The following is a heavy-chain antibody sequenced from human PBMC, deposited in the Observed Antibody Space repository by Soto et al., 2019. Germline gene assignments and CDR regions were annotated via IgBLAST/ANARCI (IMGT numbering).Heavy chain of an antibody. CDR3: ARERSWVISDYVKGSFGY. D-gene: IGHD4-17*01. CDR2: ISYDGSNK. CDR1: GFTFSSYS. V-gene: IGHV3-30-3*01. J-gene: IGHJ4*02. Sequence: GGSLRLSCASSGFTFSSYSMHWVRQAPGKGLEWVAVISYDGSNKYYADSVKGRFTISRDNSKNTLYLQMNSLRAEDTAVYYCARERSWVISDYVKGSFGYWGQGTLVTVSS.